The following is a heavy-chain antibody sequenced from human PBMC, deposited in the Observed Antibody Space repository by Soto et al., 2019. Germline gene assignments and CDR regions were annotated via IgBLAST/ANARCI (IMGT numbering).Heavy chain of an antibody. Sequence: GSLRLSCVGSGFTFSNFSINWVRQAPGKGLEWVSSINSRSDIYYADSMKGRFTISRDNAKNSVSLQMNSLRAEDTAVYYCAREYTAWPLAYGLDVWGQGTTVTVSS. D-gene: IGHD2-2*02. CDR1: GFTFSNFS. CDR3: AREYTAWPLAYGLDV. J-gene: IGHJ6*02. V-gene: IGHV3-21*01. CDR2: INSRSDI.